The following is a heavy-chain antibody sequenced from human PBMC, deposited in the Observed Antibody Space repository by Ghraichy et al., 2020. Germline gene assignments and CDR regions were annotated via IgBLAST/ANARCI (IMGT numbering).Heavy chain of an antibody. D-gene: IGHD5-18*01. CDR3: ARHGGGYSYGSRLEYYFYGMDV. CDR1: TFIFSNYW. CDR2: IKQDGSQR. V-gene: IGHV3-7*01. J-gene: IGHJ6*02. Sequence: LSLTCAASTFIFSNYWMAWVRQAPGKGLEWVANIKQDGSQRYYLDSVKGRFTISRDNGKNSLYLQMNSLRAEDTAVYYCARHGGGYSYGSRLEYYFYGMDVGGQGTTVTVSS.